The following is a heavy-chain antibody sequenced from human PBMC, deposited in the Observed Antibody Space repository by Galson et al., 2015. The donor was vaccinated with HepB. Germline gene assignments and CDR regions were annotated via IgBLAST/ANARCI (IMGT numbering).Heavy chain of an antibody. Sequence: SVKVSCKASGYTFTSYGISWVRQAPGQGLEWMGWISAYNGNTNYAQKLQGRVTMTTDTSTSTAYMELRSLRSDDTAVYYCASTTFGSGSYFFDYWGQGTLVTVSS. CDR3: ASTTFGSGSYFFDY. D-gene: IGHD1-26*01. CDR2: ISAYNGNT. J-gene: IGHJ4*02. CDR1: GYTFTSYG. V-gene: IGHV1-18*04.